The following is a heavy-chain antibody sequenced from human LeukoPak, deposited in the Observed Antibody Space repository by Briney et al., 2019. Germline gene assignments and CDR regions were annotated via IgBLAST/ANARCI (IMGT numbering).Heavy chain of an antibody. V-gene: IGHV4-59*08. Sequence: SETLSLTCTVSGGSISSYYWSWIRQPPGKGLEWIAYISDIGSINYNPSLKSRVTISLGTSKNQLSLKLRSVTAADTAVYYCAGHHPRNTVDFWGQGTRVTVSS. J-gene: IGHJ4*02. CDR3: AGHHPRNTVDF. CDR2: ISDIGSI. CDR1: GGSISSYY. D-gene: IGHD2/OR15-2a*01.